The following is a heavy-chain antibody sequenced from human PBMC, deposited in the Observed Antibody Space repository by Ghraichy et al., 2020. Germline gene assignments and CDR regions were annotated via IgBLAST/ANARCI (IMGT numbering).Heavy chain of an antibody. Sequence: GGSLRLSCAASGFTFSSYWMSWVRQAPGKGLEWVANIKQDGSEKYYVDSVKGRFTISRDNAKNSLYLQMNSLRAEDTAVYYCARNLPLYYYDSSGYYPDYWGQGTLVTVSS. V-gene: IGHV3-7*03. CDR3: ARNLPLYYYDSSGYYPDY. D-gene: IGHD3-22*01. J-gene: IGHJ4*02. CDR2: IKQDGSEK. CDR1: GFTFSSYW.